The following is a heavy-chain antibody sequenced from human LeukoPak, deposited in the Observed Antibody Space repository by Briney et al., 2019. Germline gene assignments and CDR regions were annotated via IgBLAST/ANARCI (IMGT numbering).Heavy chain of an antibody. V-gene: IGHV1-2*02. CDR2: INPNSGGT. CDR1: GYTFTGYY. CDR3: AWENSGGSCSLDY. Sequence: ASVKVSCKASGYTFTGYYMHWVRQAPGQGLEWMGWINPNSGGTNYAQKFQGRVTMTRDTSISTAYMELSRLRSDDTAAYYCAWENSGGSCSLDYWGQGTLVTVSS. D-gene: IGHD2-15*01. J-gene: IGHJ4*02.